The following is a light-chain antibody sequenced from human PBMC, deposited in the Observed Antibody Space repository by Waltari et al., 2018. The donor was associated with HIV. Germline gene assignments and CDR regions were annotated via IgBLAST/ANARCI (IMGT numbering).Light chain of an antibody. Sequence: SYVLTQPPSVSVAPGQTARITCGGNNIGRKNVHWYQQKPGQAPVVVVYDDTDRPSGIPERFSGSNSGNTATLTISRVEAGDEADYHCQVWGSSDHVVFGGGTKLTVL. CDR2: DDT. CDR3: QVWGSSDHVV. J-gene: IGLJ2*01. V-gene: IGLV3-21*02. CDR1: NIGRKN.